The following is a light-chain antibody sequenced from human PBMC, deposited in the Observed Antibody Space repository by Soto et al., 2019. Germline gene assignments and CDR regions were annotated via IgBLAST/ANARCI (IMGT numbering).Light chain of an antibody. CDR3: QQYGSSQT. J-gene: IGKJ1*01. Sequence: ESVLTQSPGALSLSPGERATLSCRASQSISGSYLAWYQQKPGQAPRLLIYGASSRATGIPDTFSGSGSGTDFTLTISRLEPEDFAVYYCQQYGSSQTFGQGTKVDIK. V-gene: IGKV3-20*01. CDR1: QSISGSY. CDR2: GAS.